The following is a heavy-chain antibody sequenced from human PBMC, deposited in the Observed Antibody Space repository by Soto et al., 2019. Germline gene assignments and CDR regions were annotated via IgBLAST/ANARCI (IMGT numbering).Heavy chain of an antibody. D-gene: IGHD3-9*01. Sequence: ASVKVSCKASGYTFTSYGISWVRQAPGQGLEWMGWISAYNGNTNYAQKLQGSVTMTTDTSTSTAYMELRSLRSDDTAVYYCARDRERYYDISDPIGAFDIWGQGTMVTVSS. J-gene: IGHJ3*02. CDR1: GYTFTSYG. V-gene: IGHV1-18*01. CDR3: ARDRERYYDISDPIGAFDI. CDR2: ISAYNGNT.